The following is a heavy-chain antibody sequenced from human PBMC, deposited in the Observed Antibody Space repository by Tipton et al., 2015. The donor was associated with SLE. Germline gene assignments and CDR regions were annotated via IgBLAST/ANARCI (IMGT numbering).Heavy chain of an antibody. V-gene: IGHV4-34*09. J-gene: IGHJ2*01. D-gene: IGHD3-16*01. CDR1: GASFNGYY. CDR2: IYYTGAT. CDR3: ARMGGIRWYFDL. Sequence: TLSLTCAVSGASFNGYYWSWIRQPPGKGLEWIGYIYYTGATYFNPSLESRVTMSVDTSENQFSLKLTSVTAADTAIYYCARMGGIRWYFDLWGRGTLVTVSS.